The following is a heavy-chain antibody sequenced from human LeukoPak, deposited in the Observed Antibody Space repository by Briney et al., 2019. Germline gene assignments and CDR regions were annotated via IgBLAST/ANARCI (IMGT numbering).Heavy chain of an antibody. V-gene: IGHV3-33*01. J-gene: IGHJ6*02. Sequence: GGSLRLSCAASGFTFSSYGMHWVRQAPGKGLEWVAVIWYDGSNKYYADSVKGRFTISRDNSKNALYLQMNSLRAEDTAVYYWARECSGGSCYLYYYYGMDVWGQGTTVTVSS. CDR1: GFTFSSYG. CDR2: IWYDGSNK. CDR3: ARECSGGSCYLYYYYGMDV. D-gene: IGHD2-15*01.